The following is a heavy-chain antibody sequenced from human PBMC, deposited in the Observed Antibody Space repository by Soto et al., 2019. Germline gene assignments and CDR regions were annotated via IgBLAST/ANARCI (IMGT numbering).Heavy chain of an antibody. CDR2: IYYSGST. CDR1: GGSISSGGYY. D-gene: IGHD2-21*02. Sequence: ASETLSLTCTVSGGSISSGGYYWSWIRQHPGKGLEWIGYIYYSGSTYYNPSLKSRVTMTRDTSTNTVYMELSSLRSDDTAVYYCARTYCAADCPRRDFDYWGQGTLVTVSS. CDR3: ARTYCAADCPRRDFDY. J-gene: IGHJ4*02. V-gene: IGHV4-31*03.